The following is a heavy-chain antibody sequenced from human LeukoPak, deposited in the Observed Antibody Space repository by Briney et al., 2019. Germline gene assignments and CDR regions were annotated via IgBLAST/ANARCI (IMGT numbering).Heavy chain of an antibody. D-gene: IGHD3-22*01. Sequence: ASVKVSCKASGYTFTNYGISWVRQAPGQGLEWMGWISAYNGNTNHAQKFQGRVTMTTDTSTNTAYMELRSLRSDDTAVYYCARRGAYDSSGHYYGTYYFDYWGQGTLVTVSS. CDR1: GYTFTNYG. CDR2: ISAYNGNT. CDR3: ARRGAYDSSGHYYGTYYFDY. J-gene: IGHJ4*02. V-gene: IGHV1-18*01.